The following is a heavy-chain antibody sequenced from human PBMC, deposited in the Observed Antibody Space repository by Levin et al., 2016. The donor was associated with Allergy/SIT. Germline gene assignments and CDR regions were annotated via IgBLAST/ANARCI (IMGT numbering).Heavy chain of an antibody. V-gene: IGHV3-23*02. D-gene: IGHD5-12*01. Sequence: GESLKISCAASGFTFSDYSMNWVRQTPGKGLEWVSGISGEDRSTYYGESVRGRFTISRDNSKNTLYLEMSSLRAEDTALYYCAKDQYSSPSNFDFWGQGTLVTVSS. CDR1: GFTFSDYS. CDR3: AKDQYSSPSNFDF. CDR2: ISGEDRST. J-gene: IGHJ4*02.